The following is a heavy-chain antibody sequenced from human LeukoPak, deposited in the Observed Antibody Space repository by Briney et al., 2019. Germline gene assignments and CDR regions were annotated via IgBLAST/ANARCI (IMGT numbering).Heavy chain of an antibody. CDR1: GDSVSSNSAA. J-gene: IGHJ6*02. Sequence: SQTLSLTCAISGDSVSSNSAAWNWIRQSPSRGLEWLGRTYYRSKWYNDYAVSVKSRITINPDTSKSQFSLQLNSVTPEDTAVYYCARVLIGGSGHDYYYYYGMDVWGQGTTVTVSS. D-gene: IGHD6-19*01. CDR2: TYYRSKWYN. V-gene: IGHV6-1*01. CDR3: ARVLIGGSGHDYYYYYGMDV.